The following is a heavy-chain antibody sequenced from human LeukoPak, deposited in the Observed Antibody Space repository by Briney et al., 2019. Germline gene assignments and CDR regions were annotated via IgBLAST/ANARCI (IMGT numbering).Heavy chain of an antibody. CDR1: GYTFTSYD. J-gene: IGHJ5*02. V-gene: IGHV1-8*03. CDR3: AGLAYCSSTSCNGFDP. D-gene: IGHD2-2*01. CDR2: MNPNSGNT. Sequence: ASVKVSCKASGYTFTSYDINWLRQATGQGLEWMGWMNPNSGNTGYAQKFQGRVTITRNTSISTAYMELSSLRSEDTAVYYCAGLAYCSSTSCNGFDPWGQGTLVTVSS.